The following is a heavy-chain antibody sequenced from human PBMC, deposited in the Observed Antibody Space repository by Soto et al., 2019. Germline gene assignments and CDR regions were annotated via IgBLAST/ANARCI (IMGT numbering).Heavy chain of an antibody. Sequence: GGSLRLSCAASGFTFSSYAMSWVRQAPGKGLECVSAISGSGGSTYYAASVKGRFTISRDNSKNTLYLQMNSLRAEDTAVYYCAREERSSSCFLDYGGQGTLVTVSS. CDR1: GFTFSSYA. CDR3: AREERSSSCFLDY. CDR2: ISGSGGST. J-gene: IGHJ4*02. D-gene: IGHD6-13*01. V-gene: IGHV3-23*01.